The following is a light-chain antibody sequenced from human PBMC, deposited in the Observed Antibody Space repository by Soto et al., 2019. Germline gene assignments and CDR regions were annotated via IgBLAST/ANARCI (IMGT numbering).Light chain of an antibody. CDR1: PAIALS. CDR2: VAF. J-gene: IGKJ5*01. CDR3: QQSFRSPIT. Sequence: IQLTQSPSSLSASVGDRFTITCLASPAIALSVNWYQQKPGKAPKLLIYVAFTLESGVPSRFSGSGSGTEFTLTIRSLQPEDFATYYCQQSFRSPITFGQGTRLEIK. V-gene: IGKV1-39*01.